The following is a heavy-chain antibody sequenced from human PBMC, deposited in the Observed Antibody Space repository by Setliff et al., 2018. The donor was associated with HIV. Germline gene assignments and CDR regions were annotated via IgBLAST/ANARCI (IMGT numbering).Heavy chain of an antibody. CDR2: INHSGST. D-gene: IGHD6-13*01. J-gene: IGHJ4*02. V-gene: IGHV4-34*01. CDR1: GGSFSGYY. Sequence: SETLSLTCAVYGGSFSGYYWSWIRQPPGKGLEWIGEINHSGSTNYNPSLKSRVTISVDTSKNQFSLKLSSVTAADTAVYYCAREDALTQQFDSWGQGTLVTVSS. CDR3: AREDALTQQFDS.